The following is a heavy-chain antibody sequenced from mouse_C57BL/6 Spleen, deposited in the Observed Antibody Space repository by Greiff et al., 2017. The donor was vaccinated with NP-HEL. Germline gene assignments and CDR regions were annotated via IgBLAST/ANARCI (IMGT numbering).Heavy chain of an antibody. J-gene: IGHJ3*01. V-gene: IGHV2-2*01. Sequence: VKLVESGPGLVQPSQSLSITCTVSGFSLTSYGVHWVRQSPGKGLEWLGVIWSGGSTDYNAAFISRLSISKDNSKSQVFFKMNSLQADDTAIYYCARNGDDYDGGFAYWGQGTLVTVSA. CDR3: ARNGDDYDGGFAY. D-gene: IGHD2-4*01. CDR1: GFSLTSYG. CDR2: IWSGGST.